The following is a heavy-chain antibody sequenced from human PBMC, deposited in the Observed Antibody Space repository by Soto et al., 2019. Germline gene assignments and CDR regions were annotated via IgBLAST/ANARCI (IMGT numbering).Heavy chain of an antibody. CDR1: GGTFSSYA. Sequence: QVQLVQSGAEVKKPGSSVKVSCKASGGTFSSYAISWVRQAPGQGLEWMGGIIPIFGTANYAQKFQGRVTITADESKSTAYMELSSLRSEDTAVYYCARDLGYCSSTSCYREAYYFDYWGQGTLVTVSS. V-gene: IGHV1-69*01. CDR2: IIPIFGTA. CDR3: ARDLGYCSSTSCYREAYYFDY. J-gene: IGHJ4*02. D-gene: IGHD2-2*01.